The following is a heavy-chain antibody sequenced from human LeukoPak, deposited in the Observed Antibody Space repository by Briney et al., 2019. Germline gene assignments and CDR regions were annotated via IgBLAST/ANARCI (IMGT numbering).Heavy chain of an antibody. Sequence: SETLSLTCTVSGGSISSNNYYWGWIRQPPGKGLEWIGYIYYSGSTNYNPSLKSRVTISVDTSKNQFSLKLSSVTAADTAVYYCAREIGYCSSTSCGTYYYYGMDVWGQGTTVTVSS. CDR3: AREIGYCSSTSCGTYYYYGMDV. V-gene: IGHV4-61*01. CDR1: GGSISSNNYY. CDR2: IYYSGST. J-gene: IGHJ6*02. D-gene: IGHD2-2*01.